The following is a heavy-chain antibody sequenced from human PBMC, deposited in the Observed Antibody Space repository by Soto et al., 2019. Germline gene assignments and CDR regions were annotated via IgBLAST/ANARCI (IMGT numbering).Heavy chain of an antibody. D-gene: IGHD3-16*02. CDR2: IYPGDSDT. Sequence: GESLKISCKGSGYSFTSYWIGWVRQMPGKGLEWMGIIYPGDSDTRYSPSFQGQVTISADKSISTAYLQWSSLKASDTAMYYCARPPTYDYVWGSYRQTYGMDVWSQGTTVTVSS. CDR1: GYSFTSYW. CDR3: ARPPTYDYVWGSYRQTYGMDV. J-gene: IGHJ6*02. V-gene: IGHV5-51*01.